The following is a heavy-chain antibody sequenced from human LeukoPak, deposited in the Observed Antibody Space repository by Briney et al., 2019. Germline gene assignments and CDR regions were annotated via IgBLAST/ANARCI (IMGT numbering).Heavy chain of an antibody. V-gene: IGHV3-33*01. Sequence: GGSLKLSCAASGFPFSGYGMHWVRQAPGKGLEWVAVAYGDGSSQYYADSVKGRFTISRDNSKNTLYLQMNSLRAEDTAVYYCARERSYYYGMDVWGQGTTVTVSS. J-gene: IGHJ6*02. CDR1: GFPFSGYG. CDR2: AYGDGSSQ. CDR3: ARERSYYYGMDV. D-gene: IGHD4-17*01.